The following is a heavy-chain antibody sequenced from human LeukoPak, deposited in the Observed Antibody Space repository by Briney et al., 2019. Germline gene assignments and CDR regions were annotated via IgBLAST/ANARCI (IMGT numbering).Heavy chain of an antibody. V-gene: IGHV3-30*07. D-gene: IGHD6-19*01. Sequence: PGGSLRLSCAASGFTFSSYAMHWVRQAPGKGLEWVAVISYDGSDKYYADSVKGRFTISRDNSKNTLYLQMNSLRAEDTAVYYCAKVAGTRTYYFDYWGQGTLVTVSS. CDR1: GFTFSSYA. CDR2: ISYDGSDK. CDR3: AKVAGTRTYYFDY. J-gene: IGHJ4*02.